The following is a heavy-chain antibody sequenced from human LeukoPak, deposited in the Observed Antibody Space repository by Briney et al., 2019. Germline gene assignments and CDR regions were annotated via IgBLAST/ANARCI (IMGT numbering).Heavy chain of an antibody. CDR1: GGSFSGYY. J-gene: IGHJ5*02. D-gene: IGHD3-10*01. CDR2: IYYSGST. Sequence: SETLSLTCAVYGGSFSGYYWSWIRQPPGKGLEWIGYIYYSGSTNYNPSLKSRVTISVDTSKNQFSLKLSSVTAADTAVYYCARGGGGYYGSLDPWGQGTLVIVSS. CDR3: ARGGGGYYGSLDP. V-gene: IGHV4-59*08.